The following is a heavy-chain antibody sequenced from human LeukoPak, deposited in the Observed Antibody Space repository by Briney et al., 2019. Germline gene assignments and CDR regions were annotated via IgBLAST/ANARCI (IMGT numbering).Heavy chain of an antibody. Sequence: GGSLRLSCAASGFTFSSYGMSWVRQAPGKGLEWVSAISGSGGSTYYADSVKGRFTISRDNSKNPLYLQMNSLRAEDTAVYYCERGRLRSFDRLPNHFDYWGQGTLVTVSS. V-gene: IGHV3-23*01. D-gene: IGHD3-9*01. J-gene: IGHJ4*02. CDR2: ISGSGGST. CDR3: ERGRLRSFDRLPNHFDY. CDR1: GFTFSSYG.